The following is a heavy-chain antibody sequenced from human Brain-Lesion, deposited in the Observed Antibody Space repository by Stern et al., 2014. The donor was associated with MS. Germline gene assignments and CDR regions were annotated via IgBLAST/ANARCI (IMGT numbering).Heavy chain of an antibody. CDR1: GGSISSSTYY. CDR3: ARHDSVPRPSQLYSARDRGPGYFDY. Sequence: QVQLVESGPGLVKPSETLSLTCTVSGGSISSSTYYWAWIRQPPGKGLEWIGNIYYSGFTYYNPSLKSRATISVDMSKNQFSLKLSSVTAADPAIYYCARHDSVPRPSQLYSARDRGPGYFDYWGQGTLVTVSS. J-gene: IGHJ4*02. D-gene: IGHD1-26*01. CDR2: IYYSGFT. V-gene: IGHV4-39*01.